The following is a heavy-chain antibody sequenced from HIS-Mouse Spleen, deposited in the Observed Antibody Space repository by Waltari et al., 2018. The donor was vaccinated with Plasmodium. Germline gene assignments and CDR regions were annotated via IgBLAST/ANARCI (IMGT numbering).Heavy chain of an antibody. D-gene: IGHD1-26*01. CDR1: GFTFGSYS. Sequence: EVQLVESGGGLVQPGGSLRLSCAASGFTFGSYSMTWFRQAPGKGLEWVSYISSSSSTIYYADSVKGRFTIARDNAKNSLYLQMNSLRAEDTAVYYCARVNSGSYYWFDPWGQGTLVTVSS. CDR3: ARVNSGSYYWFDP. J-gene: IGHJ5*02. V-gene: IGHV3-48*01. CDR2: ISSSSSTI.